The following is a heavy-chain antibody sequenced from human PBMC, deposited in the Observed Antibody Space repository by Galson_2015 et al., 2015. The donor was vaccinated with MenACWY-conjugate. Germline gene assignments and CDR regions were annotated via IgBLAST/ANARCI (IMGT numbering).Heavy chain of an antibody. D-gene: IGHD3-22*01. Sequence: SVKVSCKASGGTFSSYTISWVRQAPGQGLEWMGRIIPILGIANYAQKFQGRVTITADKSTSTAYMELSSLRSEDTAVYYCARATDDSSGYGGSSPPWFDPWGQGTLVTVSS. CDR3: ARATDDSSGYGGSSPPWFDP. J-gene: IGHJ5*02. V-gene: IGHV1-69*02. CDR2: IIPILGIA. CDR1: GGTFSSYT.